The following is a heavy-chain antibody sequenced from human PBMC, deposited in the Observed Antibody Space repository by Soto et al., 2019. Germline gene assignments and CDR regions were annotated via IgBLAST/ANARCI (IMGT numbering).Heavy chain of an antibody. CDR3: GRGATVTQLDY. V-gene: IGHV4-61*01. CDR1: GVSVSSGSFY. Sequence: ETLSLTCTVSGVSVSSGSFYWAWIRQPPGKGLEWIGFGSYSGTTNYKPSLKSRVTISVDTSRSQISLKVSSLTAADTAVYYCGRGATVTQLDYWGRGTLVTVCS. D-gene: IGHD4-17*01. J-gene: IGHJ4*02. CDR2: GSYSGTT.